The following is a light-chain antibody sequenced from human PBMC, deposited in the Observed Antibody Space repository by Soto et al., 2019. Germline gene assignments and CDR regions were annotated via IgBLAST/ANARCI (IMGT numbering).Light chain of an antibody. CDR3: QQYNNWPPDRT. CDR2: GAS. Sequence: EIVMTQSPATLSVSPRERATLSCRASQSVGSNLAWYQQKPGQAPRLLIYGASTRATGIPARFSGSGSGTEFTHTISSLRSEDFGIYFCQQYNNWPPDRTFGQGTKVEIK. J-gene: IGKJ1*01. V-gene: IGKV3-15*01. CDR1: QSVGSN.